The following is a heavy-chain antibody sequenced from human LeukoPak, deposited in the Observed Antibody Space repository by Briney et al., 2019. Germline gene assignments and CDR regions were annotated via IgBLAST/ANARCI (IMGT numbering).Heavy chain of an antibody. D-gene: IGHD6-13*01. CDR3: ARGGGSSWYTAAFDN. CDR1: GGSISSYY. V-gene: IGHV4-59*01. Sequence: PSETLSLTCTVSGGSISSYYWSWIRQPPGKGLEWMGYIYYSGSTNYNPSLKSRVTIPVDTSKNQFSLKLSSVTAADTAVYYCARGGGSSWYTAAFDNWGQGTMVTVSS. CDR2: IYYSGST. J-gene: IGHJ3*02.